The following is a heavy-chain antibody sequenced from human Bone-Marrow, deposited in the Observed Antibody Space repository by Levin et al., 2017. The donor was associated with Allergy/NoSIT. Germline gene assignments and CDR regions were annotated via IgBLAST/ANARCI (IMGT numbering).Heavy chain of an antibody. CDR3: AGDSGPYSSGSGRADV. J-gene: IGHJ6*02. CDR2: ISSSSSYI. CDR1: GFTFSSYS. D-gene: IGHD6-19*01. V-gene: IGHV3-21*01. Sequence: PGGSLRLSCAASGFTFSSYSMNWVRQATGKGLEWVSSISSSSSYIYYADSVKGRFTISRDNAKNSLYLQMSSLGAEDTAVYYWAGDSGPYSSGSGRADVWGQGTTVTVSS.